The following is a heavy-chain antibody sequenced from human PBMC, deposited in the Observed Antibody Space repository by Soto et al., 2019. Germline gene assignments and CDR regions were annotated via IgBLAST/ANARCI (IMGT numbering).Heavy chain of an antibody. V-gene: IGHV1-18*01. Sequence: ASVKVSCKASGYTFTSYGISWVRQAPGQGLEWMGWISAYNGNTNYAQKFQGRVTMTADESTSTAYMELSSLRSEDTAVYYCSHYYGSGSPNYYYYGMDVWGQGTTVTVSS. CDR1: GYTFTSYG. J-gene: IGHJ6*02. CDR2: ISAYNGNT. CDR3: SHYYGSGSPNYYYYGMDV. D-gene: IGHD3-10*01.